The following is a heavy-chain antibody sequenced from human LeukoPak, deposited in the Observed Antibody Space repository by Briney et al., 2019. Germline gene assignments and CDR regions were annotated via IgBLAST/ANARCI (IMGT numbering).Heavy chain of an antibody. V-gene: IGHV3-21*01. CDR3: ASEDRWAVAGSCFDY. Sequence: GGSLRLSCAASGFTFSSYSMNWVRQAPGKGLEWVSSISSSSSYIYYADSVKGRFTISRDNAKNSLYLQMNSLRAEDTAVYYCASEDRWAVAGSCFDYWGQGTLVTVSS. CDR1: GFTFSSYS. D-gene: IGHD6-19*01. J-gene: IGHJ4*02. CDR2: ISSSSSYI.